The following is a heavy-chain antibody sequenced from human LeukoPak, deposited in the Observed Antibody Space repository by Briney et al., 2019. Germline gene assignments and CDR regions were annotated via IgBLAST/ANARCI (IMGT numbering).Heavy chain of an antibody. D-gene: IGHD6-19*01. CDR3: ARHVWVAGIDY. CDR2: IYPDDSGT. V-gene: IGHV5-51*01. J-gene: IGHJ4*02. Sequence: GESLKISCKGSGYIFTNYWIGWVRQMPGKGLEWMGIIYPDDSGTRYSPSFQGQVTISADKSISTAYLQWSSLKASDTAMYYCARHVWVAGIDYWGQGTLVTVSS. CDR1: GYIFTNYW.